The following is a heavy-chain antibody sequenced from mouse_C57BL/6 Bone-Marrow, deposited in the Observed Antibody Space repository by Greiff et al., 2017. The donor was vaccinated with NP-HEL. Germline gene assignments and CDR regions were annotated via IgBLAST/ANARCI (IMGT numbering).Heavy chain of an antibody. CDR3: ARQDLYYGNSYAMDY. J-gene: IGHJ4*01. D-gene: IGHD2-1*01. CDR1: GYAFSSSW. CDR2: IYPGDGDT. Sequence: VQLQQSGPELVKPGASVKISCKASGYAFSSSWMNWVKQRPGKGLEWIGRIYPGDGDTNYNGKFKGKATLTADKSSSTAYMQLSSLTSEDSAVYFCARQDLYYGNSYAMDYWGQGTSVTVSS. V-gene: IGHV1-82*01.